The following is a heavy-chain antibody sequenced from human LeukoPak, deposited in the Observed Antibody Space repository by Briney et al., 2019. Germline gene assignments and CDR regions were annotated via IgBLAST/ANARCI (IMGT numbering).Heavy chain of an antibody. CDR1: GGSISSYY. CDR3: ARLVRGTYYFDY. V-gene: IGHV4-59*08. Sequence: SEPLSLTCTVSGGSISSYYWSWIRQPPGKGLEWIGYNYYSASTNYNPSLKSRVTISVDTSKNQFSLKLSAVTAADTAVYYCARLVRGTYYFDYWGQGTLVTVSS. D-gene: IGHD3-10*01. CDR2: NYYSAST. J-gene: IGHJ4*02.